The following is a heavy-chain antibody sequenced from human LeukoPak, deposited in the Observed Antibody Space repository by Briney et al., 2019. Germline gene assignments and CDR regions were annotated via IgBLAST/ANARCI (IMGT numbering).Heavy chain of an antibody. CDR3: TAADYYGSGSYAY. Sequence: GGSLRLSCAASGFTFSNAWMSWVRQAPGKGLEWVGRIKSKTDGGTTNYAAPVKGRFTISRDDSKNTLYLQMNSPKTEDPAVYYCTAADYYGSGSYAYWGQGTLVTVSS. V-gene: IGHV3-15*01. CDR1: GFTFSNAW. D-gene: IGHD3-10*01. CDR2: IKSKTDGGTT. J-gene: IGHJ4*02.